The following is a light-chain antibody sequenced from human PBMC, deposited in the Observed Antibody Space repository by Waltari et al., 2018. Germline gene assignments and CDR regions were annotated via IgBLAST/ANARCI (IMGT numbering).Light chain of an antibody. V-gene: IGLV3-10*01. CDR3: YSTDTSGHERV. CDR1: ALPKKS. J-gene: IGLJ3*02. Sequence: SYELTPPPSVSVSPAQKARLTCSADALPKKSGYCYQQNSGQAPVLVIYEDTKRPSGIPERFSGSSSGTVATLTISGAQVEDDADYYCYSTDTSGHERVFGGGTRLTVL. CDR2: EDT.